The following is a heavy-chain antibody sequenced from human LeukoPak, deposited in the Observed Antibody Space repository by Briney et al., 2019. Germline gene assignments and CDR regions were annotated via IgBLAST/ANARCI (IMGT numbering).Heavy chain of an antibody. CDR3: ARDGYCSGGSCSLRAFDI. Sequence: GGSLRLSCAASGFIFSSYSMNWVRQAPGKGLEWVSYISGSSSTIYYADSVKGRFTISRDNSKNTLYLQMNSLRAEDTAVYYCARDGYCSGGSCSLRAFDIWGQGTMVTVSS. CDR2: ISGSSSTI. J-gene: IGHJ3*02. CDR1: GFIFSSYS. V-gene: IGHV3-48*01. D-gene: IGHD2-15*01.